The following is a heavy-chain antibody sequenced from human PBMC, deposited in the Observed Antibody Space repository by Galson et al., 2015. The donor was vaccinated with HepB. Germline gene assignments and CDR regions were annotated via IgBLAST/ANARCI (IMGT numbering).Heavy chain of an antibody. D-gene: IGHD1-26*01. CDR3: ARDRGGSFWSDAFDI. Sequence: SVKVSCKASGYTFTSYGISWVRQAPGQGLEWMGWISADNGNTNYAQKLQGRVTMTTDTSTTTAYMELRSPRSDDTAVYYCARDRGGSFWSDAFDIWGQGTMVTVSS. CDR2: ISADNGNT. J-gene: IGHJ3*02. CDR1: GYTFTSYG. V-gene: IGHV1-18*01.